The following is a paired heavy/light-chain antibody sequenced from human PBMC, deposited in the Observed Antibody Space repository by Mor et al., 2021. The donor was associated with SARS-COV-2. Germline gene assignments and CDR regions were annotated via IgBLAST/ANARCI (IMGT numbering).Light chain of an antibody. J-gene: IGKJ2*01. Sequence: DIMMTQSPAALSVSPGDGATLSCRASQSVSTSLAWYQQRPGQAPRLLIYAASTRATGVPARFGASGSGAEFTLGISSLQSEDFAVYYCQQYHDWPYTFGQGTRLEIK. V-gene: IGKV3-15*01. CDR1: QSVSTS. CDR3: QQYHDWPYT. CDR2: AAS.
Heavy chain of an antibody. J-gene: IGHJ3*01. CDR1: GFSFTSYW. CDR3: ALASSIWDDL. V-gene: IGHV5-51*01. Sequence: EVQLVQSGAEVKKPGESLKISCMGSGFSFTSYWIGWVRQMPGEGLEWMGIVYPGDSSTRYSPPFEGQVTISADKSTGTAYLEWRSLKASDTAMYYCALASSIWDDLWGQGTKVTVSA. CDR2: VYPGDSST. D-gene: IGHD3-16*01.